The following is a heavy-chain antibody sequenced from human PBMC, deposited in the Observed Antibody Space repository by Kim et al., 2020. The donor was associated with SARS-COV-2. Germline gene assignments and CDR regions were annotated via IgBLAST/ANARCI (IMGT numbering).Heavy chain of an antibody. J-gene: IGHJ4*02. CDR2: ISYDGSNK. V-gene: IGHV3-30*18. D-gene: IGHD2-21*02. CDR1: GFTFSSYG. Sequence: GGSLRLSCAASGFTFSSYGMHWVRQAPGKGLEWVAVISYDGSNKYYADSVKGRFTISRDNSKNTLYLQMNSLRAEDTAVYYCAKDRELGILLVATLDYWGQGTLVTVSS. CDR3: AKDRELGILLVATLDY.